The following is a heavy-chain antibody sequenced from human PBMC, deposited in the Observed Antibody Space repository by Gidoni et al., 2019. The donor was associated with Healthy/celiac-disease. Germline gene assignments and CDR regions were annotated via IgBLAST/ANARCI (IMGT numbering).Heavy chain of an antibody. CDR3: AKSESYCSGGSCYSYYYYYGMDV. Sequence: EVQLLESGGGLVQPGGSLRLSCAASGFTFSSYAMRWVRQAPGKGLEWVSAISGSGGSTYYADSVKGRFTISRDNSKNTLYLQMNSLRAEDTAVYYCAKSESYCSGGSCYSYYYYYGMDVWGQGTTVTVSS. V-gene: IGHV3-23*01. CDR2: ISGSGGST. D-gene: IGHD2-15*01. CDR1: GFTFSSYA. J-gene: IGHJ6*02.